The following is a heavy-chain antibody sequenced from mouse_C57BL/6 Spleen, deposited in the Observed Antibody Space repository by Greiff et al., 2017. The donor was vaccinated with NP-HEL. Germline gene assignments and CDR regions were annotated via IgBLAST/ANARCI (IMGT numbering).Heavy chain of an antibody. D-gene: IGHD1-1*01. V-gene: IGHV5-17*01. Sequence: EVMLVESGGGLVKPGGSLKLSCAASGFTFSDYGMHWVRQAPEKGLEWVAYISSGSSTIYYADTVKGRFTISRDNAKNTLFRQMTSLRSEDTAMYYCARRHYGSRNWYFDVWGTGTTVTVSS. CDR1: GFTFSDYG. J-gene: IGHJ1*03. CDR3: ARRHYGSRNWYFDV. CDR2: ISSGSSTI.